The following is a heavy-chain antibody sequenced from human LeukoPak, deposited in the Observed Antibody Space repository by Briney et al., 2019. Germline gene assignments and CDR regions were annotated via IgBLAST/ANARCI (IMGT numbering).Heavy chain of an antibody. CDR2: ISGSGGST. V-gene: IGHV3-23*01. J-gene: IGHJ4*02. CDR3: AKSDEVVRAELYDY. Sequence: QPGGSLRLSCAASGFTFSSYAMSWVRQAPGKGLEWASAISGSGGSTYYADSVKGRFTISRDNSKNTLYLQMSSLRAEDTAVYYCAKSDEVVRAELYDYWGQGTLVTVSS. D-gene: IGHD3-10*01. CDR1: GFTFSSYA.